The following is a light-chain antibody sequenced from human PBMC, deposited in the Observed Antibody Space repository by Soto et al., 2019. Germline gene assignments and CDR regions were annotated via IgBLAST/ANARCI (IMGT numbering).Light chain of an antibody. V-gene: IGLV3-21*04. J-gene: IGLJ1*01. CDR2: YDS. Sequence: SYELTQPPSVSVAPGKTAKITCGGNNIGSKSVHWYQQKPGQAPVLVIYYDSNRPSGIPERFSGSNSGNTATLTISRVEAGDEADYYCQVYDGSGGYVFGTATKLTVL. CDR3: QVYDGSGGYV. CDR1: NIGSKS.